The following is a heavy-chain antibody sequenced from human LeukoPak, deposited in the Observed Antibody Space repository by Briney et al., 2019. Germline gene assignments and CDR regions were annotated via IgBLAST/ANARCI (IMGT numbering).Heavy chain of an antibody. CDR1: GYTFTSSG. CDR3: ARDLGYCSFGFGLGNCNRKWFDP. J-gene: IGHJ5*02. Sequence: EASVKVSCKASGYTFTSSGISWVRRAHGQGLEWMGWVSTYSGNTNYAQKFQGRVTMTKDTSTNTAYMELKNLRPDGTAIYYCARDLGYCSFGFGLGNCNRKWFDPWGQGTLVSVSS. CDR2: VSTYSGNT. D-gene: IGHD2-2*03. V-gene: IGHV1-18*01.